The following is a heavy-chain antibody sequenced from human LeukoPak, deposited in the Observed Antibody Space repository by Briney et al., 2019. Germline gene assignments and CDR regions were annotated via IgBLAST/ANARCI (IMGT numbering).Heavy chain of an antibody. D-gene: IGHD3-9*01. Sequence: PSETLSLTCTVAGGSISSYYWSWIRQPPGKGLEWIGYSYYSGSTNYNPSLKSRVTISVDTFKNQFSLKLSSVTAADTAVYYCAREKVHYDILTGPTGLDFDYWGQGTLVTVSS. CDR1: GGSISSYY. V-gene: IGHV4-59*01. CDR2: SYYSGST. CDR3: AREKVHYDILTGPTGLDFDY. J-gene: IGHJ4*02.